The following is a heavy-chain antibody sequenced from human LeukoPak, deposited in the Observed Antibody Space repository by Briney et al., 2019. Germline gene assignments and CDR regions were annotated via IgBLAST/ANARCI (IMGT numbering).Heavy chain of an antibody. CDR3: ARVHSSSWYPNYYYYMDV. D-gene: IGHD6-13*01. J-gene: IGHJ6*03. V-gene: IGHV4-39*01. Sequence: PSETLSLTCTVSGGSIDNNDYYWGWIRQPPGRGLEWIGSIYYNGDAYYNPSLKSRVTISVDTSKNQFSLKLSSVTAADTAVYYCARVHSSSWYPNYYYYMDVWGKGTTVTISS. CDR1: GGSIDNNDYY. CDR2: IYYNGDA.